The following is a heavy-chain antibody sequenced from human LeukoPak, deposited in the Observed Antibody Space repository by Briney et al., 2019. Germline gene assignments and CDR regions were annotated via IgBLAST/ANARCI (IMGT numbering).Heavy chain of an antibody. CDR2: INPNSGGT. CDR3: AKSDYGGSHFDY. V-gene: IGHV1-2*02. J-gene: IGHJ4*02. D-gene: IGHD4-23*01. Sequence: ASVKVSCKASGYTFTGYYMHWVRQAPGQGLEWMGWINPNSGGTNYAQKFQGRVTMTRDTSISTAYMELSRLRSDDTAVYYCAKSDYGGSHFDYWGQGAPVTVSS. CDR1: GYTFTGYY.